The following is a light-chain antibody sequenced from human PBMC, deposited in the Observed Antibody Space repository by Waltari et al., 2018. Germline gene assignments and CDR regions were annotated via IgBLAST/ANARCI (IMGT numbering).Light chain of an antibody. V-gene: IGKV1-13*02. CDR3: QQYYSYPFT. CDR1: QSFSSS. J-gene: IGKJ3*01. CDR2: SAS. Sequence: IQMTQSPSSLSASVGNTVTITCRASQSFSSSLAWYQQKPGKAPKLLIYSASSLQCGVPSRFSGRKSGTDFTLTISSLQPEDIASYYCQQYYSYPFTFGPGTKLDIK.